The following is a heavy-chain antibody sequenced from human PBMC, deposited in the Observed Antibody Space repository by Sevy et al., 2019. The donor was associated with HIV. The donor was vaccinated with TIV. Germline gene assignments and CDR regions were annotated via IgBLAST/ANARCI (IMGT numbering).Heavy chain of an antibody. J-gene: IGHJ4*02. CDR3: AGGNAWGRGYS. V-gene: IGHV4-59*08. Sequence: SETLSLTCTVSGGSITSLYWGWIRQPPGKGLEWIANIYYSGNTNYNPSLKSRVTISLDTSKNQFSLRLSSVTAADTAIYYCAGGNAWGRGYSWGQGTLVTVSS. D-gene: IGHD1-26*01. CDR2: IYYSGNT. CDR1: GGSITSLY.